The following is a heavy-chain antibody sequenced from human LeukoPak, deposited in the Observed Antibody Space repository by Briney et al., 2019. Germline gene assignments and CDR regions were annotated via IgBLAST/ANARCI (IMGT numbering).Heavy chain of an antibody. D-gene: IGHD6-19*01. CDR2: ITATGDTA. J-gene: IGHJ4*02. CDR3: TGDRNSDWYSPLDY. Sequence: GGSLRLSCVASGFTFTKCAMSWIRQAPGKGLEWVAIITATGDTAYYADSVKGRFTISRDNSRNTVYMQMDSLRAEDTAIYYCTGDRNSDWYSPLDYWGQGSQVTVSP. V-gene: IGHV3-23*01. CDR1: GFTFTKCA.